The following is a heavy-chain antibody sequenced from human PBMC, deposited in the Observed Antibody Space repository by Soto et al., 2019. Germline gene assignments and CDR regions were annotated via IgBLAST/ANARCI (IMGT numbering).Heavy chain of an antibody. J-gene: IGHJ6*03. CDR2: IRPYNGDT. V-gene: IGHV1-18*01. Sequence: QAQLVQSGSEVKRPGASVKVSCKASGYSFSSYGIVWVRQAPGQGLEWMGWIRPYNGDTNSAQKFQGRVTLTTDTSTSTAYMELRSLRYDDTAVYYCARRAEDHYLYDMGVWGKGTTVTVSS. CDR3: ARRAEDHYLYDMGV. D-gene: IGHD2-8*01. CDR1: GYSFSSYG.